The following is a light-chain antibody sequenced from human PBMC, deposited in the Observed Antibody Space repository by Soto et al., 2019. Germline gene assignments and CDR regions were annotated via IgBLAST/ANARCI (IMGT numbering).Light chain of an antibody. Sequence: QSVLNQPASVSGAAGQAITISCTGTSSDVGGYNYVSWYQQHPGKAPKLMIYDVSDRPSGVSNRFSASKSGNTASLTISGLQAEDEADYYCCSYTSSSTPWVFGTGTKVTVL. CDR2: DVS. V-gene: IGLV2-14*03. CDR1: SSDVGGYNY. J-gene: IGLJ1*01. CDR3: CSYTSSSTPWV.